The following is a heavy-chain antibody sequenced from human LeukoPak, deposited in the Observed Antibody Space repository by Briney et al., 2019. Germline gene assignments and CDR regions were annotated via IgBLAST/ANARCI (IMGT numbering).Heavy chain of an antibody. CDR2: IYHSGST. Sequence: SQTLSLTCAVSGGSISSGGYSWSWIRQPPGKGLEWSGYIYHSGSTYYNPSLKSRVTISVDRSKNQFSLKLSSVTAADTAVYYCARARWDYDSSGYFDYWGQGTLVTVSS. CDR3: ARARWDYDSSGYFDY. J-gene: IGHJ4*02. CDR1: GGSISSGGYS. D-gene: IGHD3-22*01. V-gene: IGHV4-30-2*01.